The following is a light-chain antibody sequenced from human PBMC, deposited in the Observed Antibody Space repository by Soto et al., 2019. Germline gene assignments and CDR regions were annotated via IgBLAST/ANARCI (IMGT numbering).Light chain of an antibody. CDR1: QDIGTD. J-gene: IGKJ4*01. CDR3: VQHYSYPLT. Sequence: DIQITQSPSTLSATVGDRVTITCRVIQDIGTDLGWYQQKPGKAPERLIYEASVLQSGVPSRFSGSGSGTEFTLTVSSLQPEDFATYYCVQHYSYPLTFGGGTKVDI. CDR2: EAS. V-gene: IGKV1-17*01.